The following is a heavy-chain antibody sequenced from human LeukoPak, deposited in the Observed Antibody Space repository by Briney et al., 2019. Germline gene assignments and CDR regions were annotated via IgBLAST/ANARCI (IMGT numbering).Heavy chain of an antibody. CDR3: ANSGAYCGGDCNYYGMDV. J-gene: IGHJ6*02. CDR1: GGTFSSYD. V-gene: IGHV1-69*13. Sequence: SVKVSCKASGGTFSSYDISWVRQAPGQGLEWMGGIIPIFGTANYAQKFQGRVTITADESTSTAYMELSSLRSEDTAVYYCANSGAYCGGDCNYYGMDVWGQGTTVTVSS. D-gene: IGHD2-21*02. CDR2: IIPIFGTA.